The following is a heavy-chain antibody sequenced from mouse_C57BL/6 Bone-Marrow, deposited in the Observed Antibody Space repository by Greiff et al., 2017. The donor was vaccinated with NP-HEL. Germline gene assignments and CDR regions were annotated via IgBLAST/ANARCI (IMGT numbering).Heavy chain of an antibody. CDR3: ARRSGTLVTY. D-gene: IGHD2-10*02. CDR1: GYTFTSYG. CDR2: IYPRSGST. J-gene: IGHJ3*01. V-gene: IGHV1-81*01. Sequence: QVQLQQSGAELARPGASVKLSCKAPGYTFTSYGISWVKQRTGQGLEWIGEIYPRSGSTYYNEKFKGKATLTADKSSSTAYMELRSLTSEDAAVYFCARRSGTLVTYWGQGTLVTVTA.